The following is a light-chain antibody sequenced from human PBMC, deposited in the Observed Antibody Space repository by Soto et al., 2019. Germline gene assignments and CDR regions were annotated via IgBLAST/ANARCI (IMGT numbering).Light chain of an antibody. CDR2: ATS. Sequence: EIVLTQSPGTLSLSPGERGTLSCRASQSVSNNYLAWYQHRPGQSPRLLIYATSSRATGIPDRFTGGGAGTGFTLTISRLEPEDSAVYYCQQYGSSPTFGGGTKVDFK. CDR1: QSVSNNY. CDR3: QQYGSSPT. V-gene: IGKV3-20*01. J-gene: IGKJ4*01.